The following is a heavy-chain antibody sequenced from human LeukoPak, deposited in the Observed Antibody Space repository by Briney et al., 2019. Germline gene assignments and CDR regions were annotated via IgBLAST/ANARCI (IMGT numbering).Heavy chain of an antibody. D-gene: IGHD3-22*01. V-gene: IGHV3-66*04. CDR1: GFPFSSHG. Sequence: GGSLRLSCAGSGFPFSSHGMNWVRQAPGKGLEWVSLIYSGGSTYYADSVKGRFTISRDNSKNTLYLQMNSLRAEDTAVYYCARPYYYDSSGYYFIDYWGQGTLVTVSS. CDR3: ARPYYYDSSGYYFIDY. CDR2: IYSGGST. J-gene: IGHJ4*02.